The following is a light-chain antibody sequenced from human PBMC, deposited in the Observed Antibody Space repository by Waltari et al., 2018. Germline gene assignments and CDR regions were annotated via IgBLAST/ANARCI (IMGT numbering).Light chain of an antibody. V-gene: IGKV3-15*01. CDR1: QSVSSS. CDR3: QQYSNWPHG. J-gene: IGKJ2*03. Sequence: EIVLTQSPATLSLSPGERATLSCRASQSVSSSLAWYQQKPGQAPRLLIYGASSRATGIPDRFSGSGSGTDFTLTISSLEPEDFAVYYCQQYSNWPHGFGQGTKVEIK. CDR2: GAS.